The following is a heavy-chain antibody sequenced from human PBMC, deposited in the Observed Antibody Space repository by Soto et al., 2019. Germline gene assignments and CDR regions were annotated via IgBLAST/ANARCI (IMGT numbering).Heavy chain of an antibody. CDR2: ISAYNGNT. J-gene: IGHJ5*02. CDR3: ARVMRLCSGGSCAKWFDT. Sequence: QVQLVQSGAEVKKPGASVKGSCKASGYTFTSYGISWVRQDPGQGLECMGWISAYNGNTNYAQKRQGRVTMTTDTSTSTAYLELRRLRSDDTAVYYCARVMRLCSGGSCAKWFDTWGQGTLVTVSS. CDR1: GYTFTSYG. D-gene: IGHD2-15*01. V-gene: IGHV1-18*01.